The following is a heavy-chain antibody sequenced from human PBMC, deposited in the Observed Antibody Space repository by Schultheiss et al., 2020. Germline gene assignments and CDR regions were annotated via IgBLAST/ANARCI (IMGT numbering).Heavy chain of an antibody. Sequence: GGSLRLSCAASGFTVSSNYMTWVRQTPGKGLEWVSAISGSGGSTYYADSVKGRFTISRDNSKNTLYLQMNSLRAEDTAVYYCATAPLAARPYNYYYYGMDVWGQGTTVTVSS. J-gene: IGHJ6*02. V-gene: IGHV3-23*01. D-gene: IGHD6-6*01. CDR3: ATAPLAARPYNYYYYGMDV. CDR2: ISGSGGST. CDR1: GFTVSSNY.